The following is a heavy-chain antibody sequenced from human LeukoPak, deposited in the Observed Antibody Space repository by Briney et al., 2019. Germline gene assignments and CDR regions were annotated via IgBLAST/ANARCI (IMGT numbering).Heavy chain of an antibody. CDR1: GGSISSYY. CDR2: IYTSGST. D-gene: IGHD2-15*01. J-gene: IGHJ3*02. V-gene: IGHV4-4*07. CDR3: ARDYFTRYCSGGSCYFDAFDI. Sequence: SETLSLTCTVSGGSISSYYWSWIRQPAGKGLEWIGRIYTSGSTNYNPSLKSRVTMSVDTSKNQFSLKLSSVTAADTAVYYCARDYFTRYCSGGSCYFDAFDIWDQGTMVTVSS.